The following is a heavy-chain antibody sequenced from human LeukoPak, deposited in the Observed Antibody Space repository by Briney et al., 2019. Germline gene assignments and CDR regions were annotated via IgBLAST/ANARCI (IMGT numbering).Heavy chain of an antibody. CDR3: ARDWDWNDDYYYYGMDV. J-gene: IGHJ6*04. CDR2: IYYSGST. CDR1: GGSVSSGSYY. D-gene: IGHD1-1*01. Sequence: PSETLSLTCTDSGGSVSSGSYYWSWIRQPPGKGLEWIGYIYYSGSTNYNPSLKSRVTISVDTSKNQFSLKLSSVTAADTAVYYCARDWDWNDDYYYYGMDVWGKGTTVTVSS. V-gene: IGHV4-61*01.